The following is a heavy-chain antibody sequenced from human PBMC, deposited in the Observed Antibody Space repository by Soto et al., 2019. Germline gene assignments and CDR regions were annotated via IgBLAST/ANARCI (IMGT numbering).Heavy chain of an antibody. D-gene: IGHD3-10*01. Sequence: QLLESGGGLVQPGGSLSLSCAAAEFTFSIYSMNWVRQDPGKGLQWVATVGSGGDNIFYADSVKGRFTISRDDSPNMVVPQMTTLTPEPTAGYISAKRDSGSGRCPPLIIYFGQGALGSVS. J-gene: IGHJ4*02. CDR1: EFTFSIYS. CDR2: VGSGGDNI. CDR3: AKRDSGSGRCPPLIIY. V-gene: IGHV3-23*01.